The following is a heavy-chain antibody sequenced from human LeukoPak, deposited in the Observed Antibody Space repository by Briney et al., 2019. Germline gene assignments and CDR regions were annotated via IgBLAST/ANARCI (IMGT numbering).Heavy chain of an antibody. CDR1: GYTFTSYY. J-gene: IGHJ4*02. CDR2: INPSGGST. D-gene: IGHD3-3*01. Sequence: ASVKVSCKASGYTFTSYYMHWVRQAPGQGLEWMGIINPSGGSTSYAQKFQGRVTMTRDTSTSTVYMELSSLRSEDTAVYYCARDKYYDFWSGENFDYWGQGTLVTVSS. V-gene: IGHV1-46*01. CDR3: ARDKYYDFWSGENFDY.